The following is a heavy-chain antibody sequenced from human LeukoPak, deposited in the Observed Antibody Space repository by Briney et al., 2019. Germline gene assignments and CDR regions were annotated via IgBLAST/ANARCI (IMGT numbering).Heavy chain of an antibody. CDR3: VRDRSLGSQYYYYIDV. J-gene: IGHJ6*03. Sequence: PGGSLRLSCTVSGFTFTSYAMNWVRQAPGKGLEWVSYVSSSSSKIDYADSVKGRFTISRDNAKNSLYLQMNSLTAEDTAVYYCVRDRSLGSQYYYYIDVWGKGTTVTVPS. V-gene: IGHV3-48*01. CDR1: GFTFTSYA. CDR2: VSSSSSKI. D-gene: IGHD2/OR15-2a*01.